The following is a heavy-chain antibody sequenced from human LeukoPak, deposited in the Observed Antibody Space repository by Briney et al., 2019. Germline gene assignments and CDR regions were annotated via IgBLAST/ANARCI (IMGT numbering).Heavy chain of an antibody. Sequence: TGRSLRLSCAASGVTFSSYGMHWGCPGPREGLGWVAVISFDGSNKYSADSVKGRFTISRDNSKNTLYLQMNSLRAEDTAVYYCAKSWEQWLVRGFDYWGQGTLVTVSS. CDR2: ISFDGSNK. CDR1: GVTFSSYG. J-gene: IGHJ4*02. V-gene: IGHV3-30*18. CDR3: AKSWEQWLVRGFDY. D-gene: IGHD6-19*01.